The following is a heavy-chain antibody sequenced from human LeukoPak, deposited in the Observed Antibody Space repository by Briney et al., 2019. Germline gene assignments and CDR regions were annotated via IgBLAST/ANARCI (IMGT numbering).Heavy chain of an antibody. J-gene: IGHJ4*02. D-gene: IGHD3-10*01. V-gene: IGHV1-46*01. Sequence: ASVTDSRMSSGYTFTNYYIHWVRPPPGQGREWMGVISSSGCSTSYAHKFQGRLTLHRDTSTSTVDMELSSLRSEDTAVYYCARDRGLTVCPSDYWGQGTLVIVSS. CDR2: ISSSGCST. CDR1: GYTFTNYY. CDR3: ARDRGLTVCPSDY.